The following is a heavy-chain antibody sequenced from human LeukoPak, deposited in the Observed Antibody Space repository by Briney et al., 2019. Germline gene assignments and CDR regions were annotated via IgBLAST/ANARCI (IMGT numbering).Heavy chain of an antibody. CDR1: GYTFTGYY. V-gene: IGHV1-2*02. CDR2: IHPNSGGT. J-gene: IGHJ5*02. Sequence: GPSVTVSCMASGYTFTGYYMHWVRPPPGQGLEWMGWIHPNSGGTNYEQKFRGRVTMTRDTSISTAYMELSRLRSDDTAVYYCARDPWVAVAYNWFDPWGQGTLVTVSS. CDR3: ARDPWVAVAYNWFDP. D-gene: IGHD6-19*01.